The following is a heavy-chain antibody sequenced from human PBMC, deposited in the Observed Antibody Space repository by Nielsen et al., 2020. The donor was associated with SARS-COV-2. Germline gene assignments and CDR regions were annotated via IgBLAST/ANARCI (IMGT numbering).Heavy chain of an antibody. CDR2: IDPSDSYT. D-gene: IGHD3-3*01. CDR1: GYSFTSYW. V-gene: IGHV5-10-1*01. Sequence: GESLKISCKGSGYSFTSYWISWVRQMPGKGLEWMGRIDPSDSYTNYSPSFQGHVTISADKSISTAYLQWSSLKASDTAMYYCARLAGAYYDFWSGYYTGSLGRSVDYYYYMDVWGKGTTVTVSS. CDR3: ARLAGAYYDFWSGYYTGSLGRSVDYYYYMDV. J-gene: IGHJ6*03.